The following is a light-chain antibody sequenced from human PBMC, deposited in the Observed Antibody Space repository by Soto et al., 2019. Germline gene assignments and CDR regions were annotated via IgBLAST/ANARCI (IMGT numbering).Light chain of an antibody. CDR1: QSVSSNH. Sequence: EIVLTQSPGTLSLSPGERATLSCRASQSVSSNHLAWYQQKPGQAPRLLIYGASTRASGIPDRFSGSGSGTDFTLIINRLEPEDFAVYFCQQYGGSPLITFGQGTRREIK. CDR3: QQYGGSPLIT. CDR2: GAS. V-gene: IGKV3-20*01. J-gene: IGKJ5*01.